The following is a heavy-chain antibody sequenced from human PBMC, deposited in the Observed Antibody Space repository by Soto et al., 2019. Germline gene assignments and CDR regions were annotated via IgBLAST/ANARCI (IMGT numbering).Heavy chain of an antibody. D-gene: IGHD3-9*01. CDR2: ISGSGGST. J-gene: IGHJ5*02. Sequence: LRLSCAASGFTFSSYAMSWVRQAPGKGLEWVSAISGSGGSTYYADSVKGRFTISRDNSKNTLYLQMNSLRAEDTAVYYCAKDGNPIPYLTGYYRLGWFDPWGQGTLVTVSS. CDR1: GFTFSSYA. CDR3: AKDGNPIPYLTGYYRLGWFDP. V-gene: IGHV3-23*01.